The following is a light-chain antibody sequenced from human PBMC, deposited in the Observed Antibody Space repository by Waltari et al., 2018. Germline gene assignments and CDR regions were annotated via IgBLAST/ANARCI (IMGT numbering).Light chain of an antibody. J-gene: IGKJ2*01. V-gene: IGKV3-20*01. CDR2: GAS. Sequence: IVLTXSXGXXSLSPGXRXTXSXRASQSVSSSNLAWYQQKPGQAPRPLIYGASSRATGIPDRFSGSGSGTDFTLTISRLEPEDFAVYYCQQYGSSPPYTFGQGTKLEIK. CDR3: QQYGSSPPYT. CDR1: QSVSSSN.